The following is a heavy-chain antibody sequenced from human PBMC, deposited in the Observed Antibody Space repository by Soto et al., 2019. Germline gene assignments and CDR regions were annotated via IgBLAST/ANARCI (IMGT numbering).Heavy chain of an antibody. V-gene: IGHV3-30*03. Sequence: GGSLRLSCAASGFTFRSYGMNWVRQAPGKGLEWVALISYDGSDKDYADSVKGRFTISRDNSRNTLFLQMNSLRAEDTAVYYCARDYYKYYDSSGYYRSPAYWGQGTLVTVSS. CDR1: GFTFRSYG. J-gene: IGHJ4*02. CDR2: ISYDGSDK. CDR3: ARDYYKYYDSSGYYRSPAY. D-gene: IGHD3-22*01.